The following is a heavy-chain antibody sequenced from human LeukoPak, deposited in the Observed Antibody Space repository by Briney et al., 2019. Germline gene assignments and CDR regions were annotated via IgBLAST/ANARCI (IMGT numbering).Heavy chain of an antibody. CDR1: GFTFSSYW. V-gene: IGHV3-7*01. CDR2: IKQDASEK. J-gene: IGHJ4*02. Sequence: GGSLRLSCAASGFTFSSYWMSWVRQAPGKGLEWVANIKQDASEKYYVDSVKGRFTISRDNANNSLYLQMNSLRAEDTAVYYCARVPTTYYDFWSGSNDYWGQGTLVTVSS. D-gene: IGHD3-3*01. CDR3: ARVPTTYYDFWSGSNDY.